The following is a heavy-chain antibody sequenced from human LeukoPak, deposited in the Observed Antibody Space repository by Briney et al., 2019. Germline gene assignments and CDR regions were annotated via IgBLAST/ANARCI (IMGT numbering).Heavy chain of an antibody. Sequence: SQTLSLTCAISGDSVSSNSAAWNWIRQSPSRGLEWLGRTYYRSKWYNDYAVSVKSRITIKPDTSKNQFSLQLNSVTPEDTAVYYCARVGVSGHDYGDYWSGFDYWGQGTLVTVSS. J-gene: IGHJ4*02. D-gene: IGHD4-17*01. CDR3: ARVGVSGHDYGDYWSGFDY. V-gene: IGHV6-1*01. CDR1: GDSVSSNSAA. CDR2: TYYRSKWYN.